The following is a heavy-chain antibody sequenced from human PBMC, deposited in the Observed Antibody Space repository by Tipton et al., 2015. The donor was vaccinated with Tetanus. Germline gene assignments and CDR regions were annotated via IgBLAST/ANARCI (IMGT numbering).Heavy chain of an antibody. CDR3: VKGNGDFDH. D-gene: IGHD4-17*01. CDR2: ISATGDYT. Sequence: SLRLSCKTSGFSFTSYGFHWVRQPPGKGLEWVSGISATGDYTNYADSVEGRFTISRDNSKNTLYLQMNSLRVEDTAFYFCVKGNGDFDHWGQGTLVTVSS. CDR1: GFSFTSYG. V-gene: IGHV3-23*01. J-gene: IGHJ5*02.